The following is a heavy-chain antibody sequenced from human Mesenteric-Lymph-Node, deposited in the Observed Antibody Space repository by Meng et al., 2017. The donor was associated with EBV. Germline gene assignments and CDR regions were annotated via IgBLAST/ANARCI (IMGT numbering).Heavy chain of an antibody. CDR3: ARASAMDQGVISAINN. CDR1: GGSIRRNNW. Sequence: QGALQESGRGPVEPSHTLSLPCRGTGGSIRRNNWWGWVRQTPGTGLEWIGEIHHSGNTNYNPSLWSRVTISVDTSKNQFSLKVRSVTAADAAVYYCARASAMDQGVISAINNWGQGTLVTVSS. CDR2: IHHSGNT. J-gene: IGHJ4*02. V-gene: IGHV4-4*02. D-gene: IGHD3-10*01.